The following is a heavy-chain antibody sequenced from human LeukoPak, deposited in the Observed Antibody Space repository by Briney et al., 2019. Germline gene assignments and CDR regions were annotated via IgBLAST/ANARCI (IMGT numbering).Heavy chain of an antibody. CDR1: GGSISSSSYY. J-gene: IGHJ4*02. CDR3: ARDEKDRYSSSSKGDY. V-gene: IGHV4-39*07. D-gene: IGHD6-6*01. Sequence: SETLSLTCTVSGGSISSSSYYWGWIRQPPGTGLEWIGSIYYSGSTYYNPSLKSRVTISVDTSKNQFSLKLSSVTAADTAVYYCARDEKDRYSSSSKGDYWGQGTLVTVSS. CDR2: IYYSGST.